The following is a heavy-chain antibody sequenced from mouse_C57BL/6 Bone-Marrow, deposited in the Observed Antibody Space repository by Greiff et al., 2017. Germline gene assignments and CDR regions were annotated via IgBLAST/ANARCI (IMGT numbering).Heavy chain of an antibody. CDR3: ARDWEVRYFDY. CDR2: IDPYNGGT. Sequence: EVQLQESGPVLVKPGASVKMSCKASGYTFTDYYMNWVKQSHGKGLEWIGVIDPYNGGTSYNQKFKGKATLTVDKSSSTAYMELNSLTSEDSAVYYCARDWEVRYFDYWGQGTTLTVSS. D-gene: IGHD4-1*01. CDR1: GYTFTDYY. J-gene: IGHJ2*01. V-gene: IGHV1-19*01.